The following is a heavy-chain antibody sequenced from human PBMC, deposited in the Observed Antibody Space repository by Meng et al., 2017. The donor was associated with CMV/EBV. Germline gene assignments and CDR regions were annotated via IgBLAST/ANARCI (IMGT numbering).Heavy chain of an antibody. CDR2: INPNSGGT. Sequence: VQLVQAGAEAKKPGASVKVSCKASGYTFTGYYMDWVRQAPGQGLGWMGWINPNSGGTNYAQKFQGRVTMTRDTSISTAYMELSRLRSDDTAVYYCARDLGDTAIYWGQGTLVTVSS. V-gene: IGHV1-2*02. J-gene: IGHJ4*02. CDR3: ARDLGDTAIY. CDR1: GYTFTGYY. D-gene: IGHD5-18*01.